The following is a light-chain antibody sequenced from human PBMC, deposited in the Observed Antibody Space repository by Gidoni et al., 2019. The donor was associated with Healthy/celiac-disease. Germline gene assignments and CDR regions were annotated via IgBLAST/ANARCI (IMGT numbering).Light chain of an antibody. V-gene: IGKV1-5*03. J-gene: IGKJ1*01. CDR1: QSISSW. CDR2: KAS. CDR3: QQYDSYWT. Sequence: DIHLTHSPSTLSASVGDRVTIPCRPSQSISSWLAWYQQKPGKAPKLLIYKASSLESGVPSRFSGSGSGTEFTLTISSLQPDDFATYYCQQYDSYWTFXXXTKVEIK.